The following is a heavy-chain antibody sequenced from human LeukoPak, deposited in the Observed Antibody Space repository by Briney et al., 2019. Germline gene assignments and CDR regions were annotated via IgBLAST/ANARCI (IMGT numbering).Heavy chain of an antibody. CDR3: AKGRTNDY. J-gene: IGHJ4*02. V-gene: IGHV3-23*01. CDR2: ISDTGGNT. CDR1: GFTFSTYA. Sequence: GGPLRLSCAASGFTFSTYAMSWVRRTPERGLEWVSAISDTGGNTFYADSVKGRFTISRDNSKNTLYLQMNSLRAEDTAIYYCAKGRTNDYWGQGTLVTVSS. D-gene: IGHD1/OR15-1a*01.